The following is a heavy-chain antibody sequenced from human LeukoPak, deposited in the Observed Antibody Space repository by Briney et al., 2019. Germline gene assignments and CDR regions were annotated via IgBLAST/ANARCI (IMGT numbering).Heavy chain of an antibody. D-gene: IGHD4-17*01. CDR3: AKDSNDYGDYNYFDF. Sequence: PGGSLRLSCAASGFTLSTCHIHWVRQAPGKGLVWVALIWYDGSKTYYADSVKGRFTVSRDNSKNTLYLQMNSLRAEDTAVYYCAKDSNDYGDYNYFDFWGQGTLVTVSS. V-gene: IGHV3-33*06. CDR2: IWYDGSKT. CDR1: GFTLSTCH. J-gene: IGHJ4*02.